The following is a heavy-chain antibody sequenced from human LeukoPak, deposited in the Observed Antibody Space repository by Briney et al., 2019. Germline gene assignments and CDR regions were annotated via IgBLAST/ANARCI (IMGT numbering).Heavy chain of an antibody. Sequence: PSETLSLNCTVSGGSISSSSYYWGWIRQPPGKGLEWIGSIYYSGSTYYNPSLKSRVTISVDTSKNQFSLKLSSVTAADTAVYYCAREYYDLWSGYYTHANAFDIWGQGTMVTVSS. CDR2: IYYSGST. CDR3: AREYYDLWSGYYTHANAFDI. CDR1: GGSISSSSYY. D-gene: IGHD3-3*01. J-gene: IGHJ3*02. V-gene: IGHV4-39*07.